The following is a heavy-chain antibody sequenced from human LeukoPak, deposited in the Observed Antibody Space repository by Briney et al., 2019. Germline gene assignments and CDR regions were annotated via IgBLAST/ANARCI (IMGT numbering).Heavy chain of an antibody. CDR3: AKDQGYSGYR. J-gene: IGHJ4*02. D-gene: IGHD5-12*01. Sequence: GGSLRLSCAASGFTFSSYAMSWVRQAPGKGLEWVSAISGSGGSTYYADSAKGRFTISRDNSKNTLYLQMNSLGAEDTAVYYCAKDQGYSGYRWGQGTLVTVSS. CDR1: GFTFSSYA. CDR2: ISGSGGST. V-gene: IGHV3-23*01.